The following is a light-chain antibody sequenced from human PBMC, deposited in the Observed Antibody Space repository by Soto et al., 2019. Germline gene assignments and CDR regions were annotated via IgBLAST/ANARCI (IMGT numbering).Light chain of an antibody. CDR1: QGVSSW. Sequence: DIQMTQSPSSVSASAGDRVTITCRASQGVSSWLAWYQQKPGRAPKLLIYGASTLQSGVPSRFSGSGSGTDFSLTITTLQPEDSATYYCQQADTFPLTFGGGTKVEIE. J-gene: IGKJ4*01. CDR3: QQADTFPLT. CDR2: GAS. V-gene: IGKV1-12*01.